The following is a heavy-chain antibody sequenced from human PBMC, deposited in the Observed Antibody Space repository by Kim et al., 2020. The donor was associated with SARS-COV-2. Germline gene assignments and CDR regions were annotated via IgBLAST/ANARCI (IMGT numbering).Heavy chain of an antibody. V-gene: IGHV3-48*02. D-gene: IGHD6-13*01. CDR2: ISSSSSTI. CDR3: ARDHLSSSWSKYYGMDV. J-gene: IGHJ6*02. Sequence: GGSLRLSCAASGFTFSSYSMNWVRQAPGKGLEWVSYISSSSSTIYYADSVKGRFTISRDNAKNSLYLQMNSLRDEDTAVYYCARDHLSSSWSKYYGMDVWGQGTTVTVSS. CDR1: GFTFSSYS.